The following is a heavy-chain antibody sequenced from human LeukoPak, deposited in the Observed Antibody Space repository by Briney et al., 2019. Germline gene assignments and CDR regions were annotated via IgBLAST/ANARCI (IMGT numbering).Heavy chain of an antibody. Sequence: ASVKVSCKASGYTFTSYGISWVRQAPGQGLEWMGWISAYNGYTNYAQKLQGRVTMTTDTSTSTAYMELRSLRSDDTAVYYCARDGVGYCSSTSCLEYFQHWGQGTLVTVSS. D-gene: IGHD2-2*01. V-gene: IGHV1-18*01. J-gene: IGHJ1*01. CDR2: ISAYNGYT. CDR3: ARDGVGYCSSTSCLEYFQH. CDR1: GYTFTSYG.